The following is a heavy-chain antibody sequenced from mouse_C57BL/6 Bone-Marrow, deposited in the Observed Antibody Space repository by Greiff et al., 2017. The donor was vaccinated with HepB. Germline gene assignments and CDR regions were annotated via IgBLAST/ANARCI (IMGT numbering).Heavy chain of an antibody. D-gene: IGHD2-1*01. Sequence: VQLQQSGPGMVKPSQSLSLTCTVTGNSITSGYDWHWIRHFPGNKLEWMGYISYSGSTNYNPSLKSRISITHDTSKNHFFLKLNSVTTEDTATYYCARDGNGDWFAYWGQGTLVTVSA. V-gene: IGHV3-1*01. CDR3: ARDGNGDWFAY. J-gene: IGHJ3*01. CDR2: ISYSGST. CDR1: GNSITSGYD.